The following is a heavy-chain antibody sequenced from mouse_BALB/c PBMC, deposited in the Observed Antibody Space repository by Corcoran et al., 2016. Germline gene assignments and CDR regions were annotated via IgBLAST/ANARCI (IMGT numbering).Heavy chain of an antibody. Sequence: QVQLQQSAAELARPGASVKMSCKASGYTFTSYTMHWVKQRPGQGLEWIGYINPSSGYTEYNQKFKDKTTLTADKSSSTAYMQLSSLTSEDSAVYYCASGNYDGAAYWGQGTLVTVSA. J-gene: IGHJ3*01. V-gene: IGHV1-4*02. CDR1: GYTFTSYT. CDR2: INPSSGYT. D-gene: IGHD2-1*01. CDR3: ASGNYDGAAY.